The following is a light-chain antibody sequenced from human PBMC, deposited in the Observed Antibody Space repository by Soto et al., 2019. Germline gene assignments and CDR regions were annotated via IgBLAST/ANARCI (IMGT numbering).Light chain of an antibody. J-gene: IGKJ2*01. CDR3: RHYGSSPYT. CDR2: AAS. V-gene: IGKV3-20*01. CDR1: QRVNSSY. Sequence: EIVLTQSPDTLYLSPGEGATLSCRASQRVNSSYLAWYQQKPGQAPRLLIYAASTRATGIPDRFSGGESGTDFTLTISRLEPEDLAVYFCRHYGSSPYTFGQGTKLEIK.